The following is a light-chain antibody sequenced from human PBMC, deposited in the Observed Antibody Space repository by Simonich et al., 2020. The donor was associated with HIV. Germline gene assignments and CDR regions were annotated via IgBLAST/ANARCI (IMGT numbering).Light chain of an antibody. J-gene: IGLJ2*01. CDR3: SSYTSSSTVV. CDR1: ISDVGGYNS. Sequence: QSALTQPASVSGSPGQSITISCTGTISDVGGYNSVSWYKQHPGKAPKLMIYDVSKRPSGVSNRFSGSKSGNTASLTISGLQAEDEADYYCSSYTSSSTVVFGGGTKLTVL. CDR2: DVS. V-gene: IGLV2-14*01.